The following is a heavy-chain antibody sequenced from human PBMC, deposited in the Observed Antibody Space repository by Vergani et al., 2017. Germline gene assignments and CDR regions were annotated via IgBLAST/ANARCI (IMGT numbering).Heavy chain of an antibody. D-gene: IGHD6-13*01. J-gene: IGHJ6*02. CDR1: GFTFSSYA. Sequence: EVQLLESGGGLVQPGGSLRLSCAASGFTFSSYAMSWVRQAPGKGLEWVSAISGSGGSTYYADSVKGRFTISRDNSKNTLYLQMNSLRAEDTAVYYCAKESIAAAGTGSDYYGMDVWGQGTTVTVSS. V-gene: IGHV3-23*01. CDR2: ISGSGGST. CDR3: AKESIAAAGTGSDYYGMDV.